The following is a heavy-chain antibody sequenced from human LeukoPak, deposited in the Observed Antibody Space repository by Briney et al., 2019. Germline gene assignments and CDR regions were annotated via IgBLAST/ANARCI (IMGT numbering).Heavy chain of an antibody. V-gene: IGHV3-74*01. Sequence: GGSLRLSCAASGFTFRSSWMHWVRQAPGKGLVWVLRINADEGTTNYADSVKGRFTISRDNAKNTLYLQMNSLRAEDTAVYYCARGDGSSGWYFDYWGQGTLVTVSS. CDR3: ARGDGSSGWYFDY. J-gene: IGHJ4*02. CDR2: INADEGTT. CDR1: GFTFRSSW. D-gene: IGHD6-19*01.